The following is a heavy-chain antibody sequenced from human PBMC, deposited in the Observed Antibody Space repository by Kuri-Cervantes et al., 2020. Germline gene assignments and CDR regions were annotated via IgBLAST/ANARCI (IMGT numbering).Heavy chain of an antibody. CDR1: GDNVSTNSAA. J-gene: IGHJ4*02. CDR2: TYYRSKWYN. Sequence: SQTLSLTCVISGDNVSTNSAAWTWIRQSPWRGLEWLGRTYYRSKWYNGYAVSVKSRITINPDTSKNQFSLQLNSVTPEDTAVYYCARDRVQLWSSFDYWGQGTLVTVSS. V-gene: IGHV6-1*01. D-gene: IGHD5-18*01. CDR3: ARDRVQLWSSFDY.